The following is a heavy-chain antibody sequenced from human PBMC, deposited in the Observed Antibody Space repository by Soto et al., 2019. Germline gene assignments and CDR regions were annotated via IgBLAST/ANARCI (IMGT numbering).Heavy chain of an antibody. CDR3: GRSEMTYNRND. Sequence: PGGSLRLSCAASGVTFRGDAMSWVRQAPGKGLEWVSSISGSGEMTHYADSVKGRFTISRDNAKNTLYLQMESLRAEDTALYYCGRSEMTYNRNDWGQGALVTVSS. J-gene: IGHJ4*02. CDR1: GVTFRGDA. D-gene: IGHD1-20*01. V-gene: IGHV3-23*01. CDR2: ISGSGEMT.